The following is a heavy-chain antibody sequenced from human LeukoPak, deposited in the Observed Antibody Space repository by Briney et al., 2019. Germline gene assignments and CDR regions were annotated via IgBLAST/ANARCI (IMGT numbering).Heavy chain of an antibody. D-gene: IGHD2-2*01. Sequence: GASVKVSCKASGGTFSSYAISWVRQATGQGLEWMGWMNPNSGNTGYAQKFQGRVTMTRNTSISTAYMELSSLRSEDTAVYYCARVRGQLPPVAYFDYWGQGTLVTVSS. J-gene: IGHJ4*02. V-gene: IGHV1-8*02. CDR1: GGTFSSYA. CDR2: MNPNSGNT. CDR3: ARVRGQLPPVAYFDY.